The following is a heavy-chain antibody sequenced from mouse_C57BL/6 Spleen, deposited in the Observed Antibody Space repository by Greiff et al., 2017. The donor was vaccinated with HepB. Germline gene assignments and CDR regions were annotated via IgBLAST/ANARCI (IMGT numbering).Heavy chain of an antibody. CDR3: ARPFPGHYYGSFDY. D-gene: IGHD1-1*01. CDR2: ISSGSSTI. J-gene: IGHJ2*01. CDR1: GFTFSDYG. V-gene: IGHV5-17*01. Sequence: EVMLVESGGGLVKPGGSLKLSCAASGFTFSDYGMHWVRQAPEKGLEWVAYISSGSSTIYYADTVKGRFTISRDNAKNTLFLQMTSLRSEDTAMYYCARPFPGHYYGSFDYWGQGATLTVSS.